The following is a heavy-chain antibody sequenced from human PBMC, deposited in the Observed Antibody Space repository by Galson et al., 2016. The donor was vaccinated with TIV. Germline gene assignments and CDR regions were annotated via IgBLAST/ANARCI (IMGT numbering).Heavy chain of an antibody. CDR1: GYILSKLS. J-gene: IGHJ5*02. CDR2: FDPEEGET. Sequence: SVKVSCKVSGYILSKLSMHWVRQAPGKGLEWMGGFDPEEGETIYAQNFQGRVSMTEDISTDTAYMELRGLRSEDTAVYFCATGAFYSQGDGFLNYLDPWGQGTLVTVSS. D-gene: IGHD3-16*01. V-gene: IGHV1-24*01. CDR3: ATGAFYSQGDGFLNYLDP.